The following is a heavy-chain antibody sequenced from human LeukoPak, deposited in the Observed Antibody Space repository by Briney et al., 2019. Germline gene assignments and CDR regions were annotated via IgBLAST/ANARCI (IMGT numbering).Heavy chain of an antibody. CDR1: GGSISSGNYY. CDR2: IYTSGST. V-gene: IGHV4-61*02. D-gene: IGHD2-21*01. J-gene: IGHJ4*02. Sequence: SQTLSLTCTVSGGSISSGNYYWSWIRQPAGKGLEWIGLIYTSGSTKYNPSLKSRVNISVDTSKNQFSLKLSSVTAADTAVYYCARDWGAHPVVPIHYFDYWGQGTLVTVSS. CDR3: ARDWGAHPVVPIHYFDY.